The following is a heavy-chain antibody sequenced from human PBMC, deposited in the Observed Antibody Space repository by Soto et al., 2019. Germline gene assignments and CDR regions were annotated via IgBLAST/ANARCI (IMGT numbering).Heavy chain of an antibody. CDR3: ARDSAAGAGIGWDY. J-gene: IGHJ4*01. V-gene: IGHV1-2*02. CDR1: AYIFTDYY. D-gene: IGHD6-13*01. Sequence: GASVKVSCKASAYIFTDYYIHWVRQPPGQGLEWMGWINPNNDDTRYAQKFRGRVTVTMNTSISAAYMDLTRLTPDDTAVYYCARDSAAGAGIGWDYWGQGTLVTVSS. CDR2: INPNNDDT.